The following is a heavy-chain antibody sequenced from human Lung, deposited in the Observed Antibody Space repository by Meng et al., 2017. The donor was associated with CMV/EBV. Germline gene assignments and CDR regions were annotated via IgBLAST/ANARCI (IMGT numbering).Heavy chain of an antibody. V-gene: IGHV5-51*01. CDR1: GYSFTSYW. J-gene: IGHJ3*02. CDR3: ARHSSTETDIVVVPAATAAFDI. Sequence: KVSCKGSGYSFTSYWIGWVRQMPGKGLEWMGIIYPGDSDTRYSPSFQGQVTISADKSISTAYLQWSSLKASDTAMYYCARHSSTETDIVVVPAATAAFDIWGQGXMVTVSS. D-gene: IGHD2-2*01. CDR2: IYPGDSDT.